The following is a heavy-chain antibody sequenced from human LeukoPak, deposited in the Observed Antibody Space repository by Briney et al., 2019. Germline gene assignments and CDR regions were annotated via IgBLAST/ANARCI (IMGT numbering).Heavy chain of an antibody. Sequence: PGRPLRLSFAAPGFSFSSFGMHWVRQAPGKGLGWVAVILYDGSKKYYADSVKGRFTISRANSKNTLYLKMNSLRAEDTAIYYCVTEQGGLTYYWGEGALGTVSS. J-gene: IGHJ4*02. V-gene: IGHV3-33*03. CDR2: ILYDGSKK. CDR3: VTEQGGLTYY. D-gene: IGHD1-14*01. CDR1: GFSFSSFG.